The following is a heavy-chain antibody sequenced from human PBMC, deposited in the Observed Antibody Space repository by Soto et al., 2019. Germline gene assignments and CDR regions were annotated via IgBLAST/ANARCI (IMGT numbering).Heavy chain of an antibody. CDR1: GGSVSSSSYY. D-gene: IGHD3-9*01. CDR3: ARNAREGYYDILTGPEYYFDY. V-gene: IGHV4-39*01. CDR2: IYYSGST. Sequence: SETLSLTCTVSGGSVSSSSYYWGWIRQPPGKGLEWIGSIYYSGSTYYNPSLKSRVTISVDTSKNQFSLKLSSVTAADTAVYYCARNAREGYYDILTGPEYYFDYWGQGTLVTVSS. J-gene: IGHJ4*02.